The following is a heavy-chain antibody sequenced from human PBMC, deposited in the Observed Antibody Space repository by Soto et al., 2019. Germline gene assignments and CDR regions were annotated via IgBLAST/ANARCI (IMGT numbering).Heavy chain of an antibody. V-gene: IGHV4-39*01. J-gene: IGHJ4*02. Sequence: SETLSLTCTVSGGSISSSSYYWGWIRPPPGKGLDWIGSIYYSGSTYYNPSLQSRVTISVDTSKNQFSLTLSSVTAADTAVYYCARGPEWTYYDFWSGYTALYYFDYWGQGTLVTV. CDR3: ARGPEWTYYDFWSGYTALYYFDY. CDR1: GGSISSSSYY. D-gene: IGHD3-3*01. CDR2: IYYSGST.